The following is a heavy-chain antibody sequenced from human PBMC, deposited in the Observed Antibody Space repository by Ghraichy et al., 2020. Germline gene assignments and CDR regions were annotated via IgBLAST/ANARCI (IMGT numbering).Heavy chain of an antibody. D-gene: IGHD6-19*01. CDR3: ARTLPGIAVAGYWYFDL. V-gene: IGHV4-59*01. J-gene: IGHJ2*01. Sequence: SQTLSLTCTVSGGSISSYYWSWIRQPPGKGLEWIGYIYYSGSTNYNPSLKSRVTISVDTSKNQSSLKLSSVTAADTAVYYCARTLPGIAVAGYWYFDLWGRGTLVTVSS. CDR2: IYYSGST. CDR1: GGSISSYY.